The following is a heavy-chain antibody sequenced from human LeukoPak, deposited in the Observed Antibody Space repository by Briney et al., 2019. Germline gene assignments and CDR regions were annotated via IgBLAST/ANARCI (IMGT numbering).Heavy chain of an antibody. J-gene: IGHJ4*02. CDR3: ARDRIVGARDY. D-gene: IGHD1-26*01. Sequence: GGSLRLSCAASGFTFSSYSMNWVRQAPGKGLEWVSYISSGNSAIYYADSVKGRFTISRDNAKNSLFLQMNSLGAEDTAVYYCARDRIVGARDYWGQGTLVTVSS. CDR1: GFTFSSYS. CDR2: ISSGNSAI. V-gene: IGHV3-48*01.